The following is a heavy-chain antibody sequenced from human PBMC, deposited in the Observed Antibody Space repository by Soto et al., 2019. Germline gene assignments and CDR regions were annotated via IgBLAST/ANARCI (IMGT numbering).Heavy chain of an antibody. D-gene: IGHD5-18*01. Sequence: QVQLQESGPGLVKPSQTLSLTCTVSGGSISSGDYYWSWIRQPPGKGLEWIGYIYYSGSTYYNPSLTRXVXIXXDTSKNQFSLKRSSVTAADTAVYYCARASPVVTDVWGQGTTVTVSS. CDR3: ARASPVVTDV. CDR2: IYYSGST. J-gene: IGHJ6*02. V-gene: IGHV4-30-4*01. CDR1: GGSISSGDYY.